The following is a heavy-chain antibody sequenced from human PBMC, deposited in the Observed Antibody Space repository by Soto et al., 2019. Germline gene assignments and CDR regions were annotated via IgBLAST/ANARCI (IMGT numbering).Heavy chain of an antibody. CDR2: ISGSGGST. V-gene: IGHV3-23*01. Sequence: GGSLRLSGAASGFTFSIYAMIWVPEPAGKGLEWVSAISGSGGSTYYADSVKGRFTISRDNSKNTLYLQMNSLRAEDTAVYYCAKDGDDSSGYYYDRYYYFDYWGQGTLVTVSS. CDR1: GFTFSIYA. CDR3: AKDGDDSSGYYYDRYYYFDY. J-gene: IGHJ4*02. D-gene: IGHD3-22*01.